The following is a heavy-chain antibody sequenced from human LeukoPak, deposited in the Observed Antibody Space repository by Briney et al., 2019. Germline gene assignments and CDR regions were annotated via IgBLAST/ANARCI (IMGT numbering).Heavy chain of an antibody. D-gene: IGHD6-13*01. CDR1: GGSISSGGYY. CDR2: IYYSGST. J-gene: IGHJ4*02. V-gene: IGHV4-31*03. CDR3: ARDAKAAGIDYFDY. Sequence: SETLSLTCTVSGGSISSGGYYWSWIRQHPGKGLEWIGYIYYSGSTYYNPSLKSRVSIPVDTSKNQFSLKLSSVTAADTAVYYCARDAKAAGIDYFDYWGQGTLVTVSS.